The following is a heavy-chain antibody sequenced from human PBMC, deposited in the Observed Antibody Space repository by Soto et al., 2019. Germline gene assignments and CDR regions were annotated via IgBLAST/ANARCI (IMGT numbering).Heavy chain of an antibody. CDR2: ISAFNGNT. CDR3: ARDRGVAPPVAGNTHYYYYMDV. J-gene: IGHJ6*03. CDR1: GYSLTNYG. Sequence: GASVKVSCKASGYSLTNYGVTWVRQAPGQGLEWMGWISAFNGNTHYAQNLQGRVTMTTDASTSTAYMEMRSLRFDDTAVYYCARDRGVAPPVAGNTHYYYYMDVWGKGTTVTVSS. V-gene: IGHV1-18*01. D-gene: IGHD6-19*01.